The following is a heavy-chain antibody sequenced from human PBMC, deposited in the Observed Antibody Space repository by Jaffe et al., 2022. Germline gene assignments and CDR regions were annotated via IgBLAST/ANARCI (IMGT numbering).Heavy chain of an antibody. CDR1: GGSVSSGSYY. CDR3: ARLPYYDFWSGYPLYFDY. D-gene: IGHD3-3*01. V-gene: IGHV4-61*01. Sequence: QVQLQESGPGLVKPSETLSLTCTVSGGSVSSGSYYWSWIRQPPGKGLEWIGYIYYSGSTNYNPSLKSRVTISVDTSKNQFSLKLSSVTAADTAVYYCARLPYYDFWSGYPLYFDYWGQGTLVTVSS. J-gene: IGHJ4*02. CDR2: IYYSGST.